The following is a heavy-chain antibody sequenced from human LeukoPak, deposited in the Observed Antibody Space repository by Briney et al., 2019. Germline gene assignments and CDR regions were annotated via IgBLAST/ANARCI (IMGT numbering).Heavy chain of an antibody. D-gene: IGHD3-10*01. CDR1: GFTFRNFW. Sequence: GGSLRLSCAASGFTFRNFWMHWVRQGPGKGLVWVSRISPDGSRTDYSDSVKGRFSISRDNAKSTLYVHMTSLRVEDTAVYYCARVASGYSWFDPWGQGTLVTVSS. CDR2: ISPDGSRT. V-gene: IGHV3-74*01. CDR3: ARVASGYSWFDP. J-gene: IGHJ5*02.